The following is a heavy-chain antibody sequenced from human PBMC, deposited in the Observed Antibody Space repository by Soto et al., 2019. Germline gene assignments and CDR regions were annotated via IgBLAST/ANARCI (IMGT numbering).Heavy chain of an antibody. CDR1: GFTFSSYD. V-gene: IGHV3-13*01. Sequence: GGSLRLSCAASGFTFSSYDMHWVRQATGKGLEWVSAIGTAGDTYYPGSVKGRFTISRDNAKNSLYLQMNSLRAEDTAVYYCARDLVVIGNWFDPWGQGTLVTVSS. CDR2: IGTAGDT. D-gene: IGHD2-21*01. J-gene: IGHJ5*02. CDR3: ARDLVVIGNWFDP.